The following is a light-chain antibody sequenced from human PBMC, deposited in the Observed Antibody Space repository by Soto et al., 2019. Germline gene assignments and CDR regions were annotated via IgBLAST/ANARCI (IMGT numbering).Light chain of an antibody. CDR1: QSISSW. CDR2: DAS. V-gene: IGKV1-5*01. CDR3: QQYNTSPLT. J-gene: IGKJ4*01. Sequence: DIQMTQSPSTLSASVGDRVTITCRASQSISSWLAWYHQKPGKVPKLLIYDASSLQSGVPSRFSGSGSGTEFTLTISSLQPEDIATYFCQQYNTSPLTFGGGTKVEIK.